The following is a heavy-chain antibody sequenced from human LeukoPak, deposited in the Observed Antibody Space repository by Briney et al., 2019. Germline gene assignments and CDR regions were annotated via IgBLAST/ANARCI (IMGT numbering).Heavy chain of an antibody. J-gene: IGHJ4*02. D-gene: IGHD3-22*01. CDR3: AKGIYDSSGYYLDS. CDR1: GFTFSTYD. CDR2: IGVSGGTK. V-gene: IGHV3-23*01. Sequence: GGSLRLSCVASGFTFSTYDLSWVRQSPGKGLEWVSIIGVSGGTKYYAESMKGRFTISRDNSKNTVYLQMNSLRDEDTAVYFCAKGIYDSSGYYLDSWGQGTLVTVSS.